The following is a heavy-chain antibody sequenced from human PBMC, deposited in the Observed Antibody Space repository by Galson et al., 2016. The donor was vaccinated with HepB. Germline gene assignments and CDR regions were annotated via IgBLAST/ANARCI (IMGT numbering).Heavy chain of an antibody. J-gene: IGHJ3*02. V-gene: IGHV6-1*01. CDR1: GDSVSSHSAA. CDR3: SYGFDI. Sequence: CAISGDSVSSHSAAWNWIRQSPSRGREWLGGTYYRSNWYNDYAESVKSRITINPDTAKNQFSLQLNSVTPEDTAVYYCSYGFDIWGQGTMVTVPS. CDR2: TYYRSNWYN. D-gene: IGHD3-10*01.